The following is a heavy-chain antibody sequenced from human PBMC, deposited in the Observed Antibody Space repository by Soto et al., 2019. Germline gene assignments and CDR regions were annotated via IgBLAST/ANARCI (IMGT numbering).Heavy chain of an antibody. CDR3: ARGDSTDCSNGVCSFFYNREMDV. D-gene: IGHD2-8*01. CDR1: GYSFTDYH. V-gene: IGHV1-2*04. Sequence: ASVKVSCKASGYSFTDYHIQWVRQAPGQGLEWLGRINPKSGGTSTAQKFQGWVTMTRDRSISTAYMELTRLRSDDTAVYFCARGDSTDCSNGVCSFFYNREMDVWSQGTTVTVSS. CDR2: INPKSGGT. J-gene: IGHJ6*02.